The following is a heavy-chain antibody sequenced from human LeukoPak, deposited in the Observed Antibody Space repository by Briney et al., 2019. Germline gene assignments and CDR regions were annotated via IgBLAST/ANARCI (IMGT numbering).Heavy chain of an antibody. CDR3: VGDDISGATSNYYYYGMDV. CDR1: EFTFSNYW. J-gene: IGHJ6*02. Sequence: GGSLRLSCAASEFTFSNYWMTWVRQASGKGLEWVANANEDGSQRYYVDSVKGRFTISRDNTKQSLYLQMNSLRAEDTAVYYCVGDDISGATSNYYYYGMDVWGQGTTVTVSS. V-gene: IGHV3-7*01. D-gene: IGHD1-20*01. CDR2: ANEDGSQR.